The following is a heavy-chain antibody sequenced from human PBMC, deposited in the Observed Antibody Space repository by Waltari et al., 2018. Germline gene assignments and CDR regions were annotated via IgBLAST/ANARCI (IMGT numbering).Heavy chain of an antibody. CDR2: IYTRGST. CDR3: ARAWTSPDY. V-gene: IGHV4-61*09. D-gene: IGHD5-12*01. Sequence: QVQLPESGPGLVKPSQTLSLTCTVSGGSISSGSYYWSWIRQPAGKGLEWIGYIYTRGSTNYNPSLKSRVTITVDTSKNQFSLKLSSVTAADTAVYYCARAWTSPDYWGHGTLVTVSS. CDR1: GGSISSGSYY. J-gene: IGHJ4*01.